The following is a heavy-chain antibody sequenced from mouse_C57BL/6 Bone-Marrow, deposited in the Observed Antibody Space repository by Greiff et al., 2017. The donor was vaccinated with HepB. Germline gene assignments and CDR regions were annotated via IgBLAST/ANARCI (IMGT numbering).Heavy chain of an antibody. CDR1: GFNIKDDY. CDR3: TRGWFDY. Sequence: EVQLQQSGAELVRPGASVKLSCTASGFNIKDDYMHWVKQRPEQGLEWIGWIDPENGDTEYASKFQGKATITADTSSNTTYLQLSSLTSKDTAVYYCTRGWFDYWGQGTTLTVSS. V-gene: IGHV14-4*01. J-gene: IGHJ2*01. D-gene: IGHD3-3*01. CDR2: IDPENGDT.